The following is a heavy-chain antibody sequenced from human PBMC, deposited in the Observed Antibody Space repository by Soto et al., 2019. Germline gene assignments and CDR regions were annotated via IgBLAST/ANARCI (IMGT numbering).Heavy chain of an antibody. CDR1: GFTFTSYW. Sequence: GGSLRLSCAASGFTFTSYWMTWVRQAPGKGLEWVANIKQDGGEKYYVGSVKGRFTISRDNAENSLYLQLDSLRAEDAAVYYCANTVVRGLGTTVTVSS. V-gene: IGHV3-7*01. J-gene: IGHJ6*01. D-gene: IGHD3-10*01. CDR3: ANTVV. CDR2: IKQDGGEK.